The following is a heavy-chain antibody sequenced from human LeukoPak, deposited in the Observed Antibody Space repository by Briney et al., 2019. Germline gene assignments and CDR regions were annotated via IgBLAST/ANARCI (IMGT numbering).Heavy chain of an antibody. CDR3: ARVRASAEFHYMDV. Sequence: SETLSLTCTVSGGSISSYYWSWIRQPPGKGLEWIGYIYYSGSTNYNPSLKSRVTISVDTSKNQFSLKLSSVTAADTAVYYCARVRASAEFHYMDVWGKGTTVTVSS. J-gene: IGHJ6*03. D-gene: IGHD2-21*01. V-gene: IGHV4-59*01. CDR2: IYYSGST. CDR1: GGSISSYY.